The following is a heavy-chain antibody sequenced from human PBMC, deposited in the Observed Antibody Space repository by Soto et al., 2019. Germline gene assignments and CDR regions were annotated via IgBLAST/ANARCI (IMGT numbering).Heavy chain of an antibody. Sequence: VQLLESGPGLVEPSQTLSLTCNVSGVSITSSHCFWNWIRRHPEKVLEWLGYISSTGKNSFNPSLNGRLSMSSDTSTNLFSLRLTSVTVADTAVYYCARDRGYSAYVDHWGQGILVTVS. J-gene: IGHJ5*02. CDR2: ISSTGKN. CDR3: ARDRGYSAYVDH. D-gene: IGHD5-12*01. CDR1: GVSITSSHCF. V-gene: IGHV4-30-4*08.